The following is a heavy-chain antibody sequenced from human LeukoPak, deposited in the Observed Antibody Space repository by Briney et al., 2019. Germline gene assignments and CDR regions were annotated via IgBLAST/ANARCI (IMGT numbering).Heavy chain of an antibody. CDR1: GFTFSSYS. D-gene: IGHD1-26*01. J-gene: IGHJ4*02. Sequence: GGSLRLSCAASGFTFSSYSMNWVRQAPGKGLEWDSSISSSSSYIYYADSVKGRFTISRDNAKNSLYLQMNSLRAEDTAVYYCARVLQYGTDFDYWGQGTLVTVSS. CDR2: ISSSSSYI. V-gene: IGHV3-21*01. CDR3: ARVLQYGTDFDY.